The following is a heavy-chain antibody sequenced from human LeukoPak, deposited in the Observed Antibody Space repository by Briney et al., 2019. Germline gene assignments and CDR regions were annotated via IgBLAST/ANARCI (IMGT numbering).Heavy chain of an antibody. D-gene: IGHD3-16*01. CDR2: VNHGGDT. CDR3: ARAAWNGGGGFDP. V-gene: IGHV4-34*01. CDR1: NGSFSGYY. J-gene: IGHJ5*02. Sequence: SETLSLTCAVYNGSFSGYYWSWIRQSPEKGLEWIGEVNHGGDTNYNPYLRSRVTISLDTSKNHFSLKLRSVTAADTAIYNCARAAWNGGGGFDPWGQGTLVTVSS.